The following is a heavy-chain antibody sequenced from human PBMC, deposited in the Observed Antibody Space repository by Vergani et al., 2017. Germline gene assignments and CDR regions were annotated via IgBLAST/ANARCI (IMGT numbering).Heavy chain of an antibody. D-gene: IGHD2-2*01. J-gene: IGHJ6*03. CDR2: IYYSGST. V-gene: IGHV4-31*03. CDR1: GGSISSGGYY. Sequence: QVQLQESGPGLVKPSQTLSLTCTVSGGSISSGGYYWSWIRQHPGKGLEWIGYIYYSGSTYYNPSLKSRVTISVDTSKNQFSLKLSSVTAADTAVYYCSRNRTRWSGSSTDYYYYMDVWGKGTTVTVSS. CDR3: SRNRTRWSGSSTDYYYYMDV.